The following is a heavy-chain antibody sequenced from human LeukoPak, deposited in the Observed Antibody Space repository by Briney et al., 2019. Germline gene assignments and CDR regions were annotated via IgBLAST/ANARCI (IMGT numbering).Heavy chain of an antibody. Sequence: ASVKVSCKASGETFTGYYIHWVRQAPGQGLEWMGWFDPRTTATNYARKFQGRVIMSKDTSISTVYMDLNRLTSDDTATYYCARGEYSRSLDFWGQGTLVTVSS. CDR3: ARGEYSRSLDF. CDR1: GETFTGYY. CDR2: FDPRTTAT. D-gene: IGHD3-16*02. V-gene: IGHV1-2*02. J-gene: IGHJ4*02.